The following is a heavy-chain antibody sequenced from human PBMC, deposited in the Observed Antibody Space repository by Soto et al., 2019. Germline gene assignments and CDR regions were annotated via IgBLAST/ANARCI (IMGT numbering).Heavy chain of an antibody. CDR3: ARVLAVTTEGYYYYGMDV. V-gene: IGHV4-4*02. Sequence: QVQLQESGPGLVKPSGTLSLTCAVSGGSISSSNWWSWVRQPPGKGLEWIGEIYHSGSTNYNPSLKSRVTLSVDKSKNPFSPKLSSVTAADTAVYYCARVLAVTTEGYYYYGMDVWGQGTTVTVSS. CDR1: GGSISSSNW. J-gene: IGHJ6*02. CDR2: IYHSGST. D-gene: IGHD4-17*01.